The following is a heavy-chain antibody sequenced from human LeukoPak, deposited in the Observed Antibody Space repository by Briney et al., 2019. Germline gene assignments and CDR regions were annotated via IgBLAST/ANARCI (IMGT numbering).Heavy chain of an antibody. D-gene: IGHD1-14*01. CDR2: THNSGST. CDR1: GDSIGSVPYY. Sequence: SETLSLTCTVSGDSIGSVPYYWGWIRQPPGKGLEWIASTHNSGSTHYNPSLKSRVTVSIDTLNNQFLLRLTSVTAADAAVYYCARDCCDHRSWFAPWGQGSLVTVSS. J-gene: IGHJ5*02. CDR3: ARDCCDHRSWFAP. V-gene: IGHV4-39*06.